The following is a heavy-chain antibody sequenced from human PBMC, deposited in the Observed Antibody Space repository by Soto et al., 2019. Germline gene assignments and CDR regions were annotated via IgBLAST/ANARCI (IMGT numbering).Heavy chain of an antibody. V-gene: IGHV1-58*01. J-gene: IGHJ5*02. CDR2: IVVGSGNT. D-gene: IGHD3-22*01. CDR3: AATIVVVMGNWFDP. Sequence: SLYVSCKASGFTFTSSAVQWVLQARGQRLEWIGWIVVGSGNTNYAQKFQERVTITRDMSTSTAYMELSSLRSEDTAVYYCAATIVVVMGNWFDPWGQGTLVTVSS. CDR1: GFTFTSSA.